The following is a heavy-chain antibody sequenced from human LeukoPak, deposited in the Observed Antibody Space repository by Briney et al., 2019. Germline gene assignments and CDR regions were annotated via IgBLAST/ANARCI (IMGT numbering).Heavy chain of an antibody. CDR1: GFTFSSYA. V-gene: IGHV3-64*01. J-gene: IGHJ6*03. Sequence: GGSLRLSCAASGFTFSSYAMHWVRQAPGKGLEYVSAISSNGGSTYYANSVKGRFTISRDNSKNTLYLQMGSLRAEDMAVYYCARVLDSYYYYYYYMDVWGKGTTVTVSS. CDR3: ARVLDSYYYYYYYMDV. CDR2: ISSNGGST. D-gene: IGHD3-3*02.